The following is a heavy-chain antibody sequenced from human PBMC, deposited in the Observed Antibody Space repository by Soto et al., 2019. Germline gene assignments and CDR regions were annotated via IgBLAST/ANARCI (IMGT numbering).Heavy chain of an antibody. CDR3: ARLSGWGWFDF. V-gene: IGHV3-7*01. CDR1: GFTFGNHW. D-gene: IGHD1-26*01. CDR2: IKEDGSER. Sequence: ESGGGLVQPGGSLRLSCAASGFTFGNHWMSWGRQAPGKGLEGVASIKEDGSERYYADSLRGRFTISRDNAKNTLYLEMNSLGAEDTAVYYCARLSGWGWFDFWGQGALVTVSP. J-gene: IGHJ5*01.